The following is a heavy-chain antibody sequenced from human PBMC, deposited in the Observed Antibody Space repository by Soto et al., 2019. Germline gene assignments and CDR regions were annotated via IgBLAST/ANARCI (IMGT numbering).Heavy chain of an antibody. D-gene: IGHD3-22*01. Sequence: SETLSLTCTVSGGSISSGGYYWSWIRQPPGKGLEWIGYIYYSGSTYYNPSLKSRVTISVDTSKNQFSLKLSSVTAADTAVYYCARVNSTPDYYDSSGYYFDYWGQGTLVTVSS. CDR2: IYYSGST. CDR1: GGSISSGGYY. CDR3: ARVNSTPDYYDSSGYYFDY. J-gene: IGHJ4*02. V-gene: IGHV4-30-4*01.